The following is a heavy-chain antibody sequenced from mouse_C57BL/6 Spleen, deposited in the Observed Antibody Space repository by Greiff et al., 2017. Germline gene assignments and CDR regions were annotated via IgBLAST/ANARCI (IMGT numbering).Heavy chain of an antibody. CDR2: IYPGSGTT. Sequence: QVQLQQPGPALVKPGASVKISCTASGYSITSYYIHWVKQRPGQGLEWLGWIYPGSGTTKYNAKFQGKATLTADTSSSTAYMQLSSLTSEDSAVYYWASEGYYYGSGDYWGQGTTLTVSS. CDR1: GYSITSYY. CDR3: ASEGYYYGSGDY. V-gene: IGHV1-66*01. D-gene: IGHD1-1*01. J-gene: IGHJ2*01.